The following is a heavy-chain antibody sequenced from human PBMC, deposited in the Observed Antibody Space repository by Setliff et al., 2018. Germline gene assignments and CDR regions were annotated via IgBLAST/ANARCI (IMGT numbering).Heavy chain of an antibody. Sequence: SVKVSCKAPGGTFSSYAISWVRQAPGQGLEWMGGIIPIFGTANYAQKFQGRVTITADKSTSTAYMELSRLRSEDTAVYYCATFASYIVLMVYARSGAFDIWGQGTMVTVSS. D-gene: IGHD2-8*01. J-gene: IGHJ3*02. CDR3: ATFASYIVLMVYARSGAFDI. CDR1: GGTFSSYA. CDR2: IIPIFGTA. V-gene: IGHV1-69*06.